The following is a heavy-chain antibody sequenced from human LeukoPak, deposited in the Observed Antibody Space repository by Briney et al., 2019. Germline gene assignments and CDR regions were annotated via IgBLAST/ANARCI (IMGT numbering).Heavy chain of an antibody. V-gene: IGHV3-21*01. J-gene: IGHJ4*02. CDR2: ISSSSSYI. CDR1: GFTFSSSS. Sequence: GGSLRLSCAASGFTFSSSSMNWVRQAPGKGLEWVSSISSSSSYIYYADSVKGRFTISRDNAKNSLYLQMNSLRAEDTAVYYCASLDFWSGYFDSWGQGTLVTVS. CDR3: ASLDFWSGYFDS. D-gene: IGHD3-3*01.